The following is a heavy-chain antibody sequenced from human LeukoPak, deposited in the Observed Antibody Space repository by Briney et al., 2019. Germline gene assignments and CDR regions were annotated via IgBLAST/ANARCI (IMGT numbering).Heavy chain of an antibody. V-gene: IGHV4-38-2*02. CDR2: IYHSGST. Sequence: PSETLSLTCTVSGYSISSGFYWGWIRQPPGKGLEWIGSIYHSGSTHYNSSLKSRVTISVDTSKNQFSLKLSSVTAADTAVYYCASHYYYMDVWGKGTTVTISS. J-gene: IGHJ6*03. CDR3: ASHYYYMDV. CDR1: GYSISSGFY.